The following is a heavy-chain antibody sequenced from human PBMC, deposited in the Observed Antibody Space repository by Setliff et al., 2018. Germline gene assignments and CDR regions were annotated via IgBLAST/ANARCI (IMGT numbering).Heavy chain of an antibody. J-gene: IGHJ6*02. CDR1: GFTFSSYE. Sequence: PGGSLSLSCAVSGFTFSSYEMDWVRQAPGKGLEWVSYISSSGSTIYYADSVKGRFTISRDNAKNSLYLQMNSLRAEDTAVYYCARGSSRIQDTYYYYFGMDVWGQGTPVTVSS. V-gene: IGHV3-48*03. CDR3: ARGSSRIQDTYYYYFGMDV. CDR2: ISSSGSTI. D-gene: IGHD5-18*01.